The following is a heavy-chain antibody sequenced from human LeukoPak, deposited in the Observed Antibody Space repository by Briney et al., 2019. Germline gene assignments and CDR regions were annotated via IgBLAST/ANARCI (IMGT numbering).Heavy chain of an antibody. CDR2: ISGSGGYT. Sequence: GGSLRLSCAASGFTFSSYAMTWVRQAPGKGLEWVSGISGSGGYTSYADSVKGRFTISRDNSKNTVYLQMNSLRAEDTALYYCAKDRDGSGPYYFDHWGQGTLVTVSS. D-gene: IGHD2-8*02. CDR1: GFTFSSYA. J-gene: IGHJ4*02. CDR3: AKDRDGSGPYYFDH. V-gene: IGHV3-23*01.